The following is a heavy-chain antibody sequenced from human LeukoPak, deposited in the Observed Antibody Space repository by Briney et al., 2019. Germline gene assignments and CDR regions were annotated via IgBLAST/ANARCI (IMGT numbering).Heavy chain of an antibody. D-gene: IGHD2-2*01. Sequence: GGSLRLSCAASGFTFSDYYMSWIRQAPGKGLEWVSYISSSSSYTNYADSVKGRFTISRDNSKNTLYLQMNSLRAEDTAVYYCARDLGTHCSSTSCPRGAFDYWGQGTLVTVSS. CDR1: GFTFSDYY. J-gene: IGHJ4*02. CDR3: ARDLGTHCSSTSCPRGAFDY. CDR2: ISSSSSYT. V-gene: IGHV3-11*06.